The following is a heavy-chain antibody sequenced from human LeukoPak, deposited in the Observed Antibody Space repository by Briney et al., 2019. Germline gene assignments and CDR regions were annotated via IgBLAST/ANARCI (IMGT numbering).Heavy chain of an antibody. CDR3: ARDPNYYDSSGYDLDY. D-gene: IGHD3-22*01. V-gene: IGHV1-69*19. CDR1: GGTFISYA. Sequence: SVKVSCKASGGTFISYAISWVRQAPEQGLEWMGGIIPIFGTANYAQKFQGRVTITADESTSTAYMELSSLRSEDTAVYYCARDPNYYDSSGYDLDYWGQGTLVTVSS. J-gene: IGHJ4*02. CDR2: IIPIFGTA.